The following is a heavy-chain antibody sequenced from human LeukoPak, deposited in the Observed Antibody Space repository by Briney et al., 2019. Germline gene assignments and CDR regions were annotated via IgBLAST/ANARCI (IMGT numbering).Heavy chain of an antibody. CDR3: AKDRRALRYYFDY. V-gene: IGHV3-23*01. Sequence: PGGSLRLSCAASGFTFSSYAMSWVRQAPGKGLEWVSAISDTGGGTYYADSVKGRFTISRDNSKNTLYLQMNSLRAEDTAVYYCAKDRRALRYYFDYWGQGTLVTVSS. J-gene: IGHJ4*02. CDR2: ISDTGGGT. CDR1: GFTFSSYA.